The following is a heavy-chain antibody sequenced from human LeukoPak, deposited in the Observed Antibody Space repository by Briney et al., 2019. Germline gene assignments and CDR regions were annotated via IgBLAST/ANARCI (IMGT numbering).Heavy chain of an antibody. D-gene: IGHD3-16*02. J-gene: IGHJ4*02. Sequence: GGSLRLSCAASGFTFSNYSMNWVRLAPEKGLEWVSYISSSGGTIYYADSVKGRFTISRDNAKNSLYLQMNSLRAEDTAVYYCARIKGGYTVAYFDYWGQGTLVTVSS. V-gene: IGHV3-48*01. CDR1: GFTFSNYS. CDR2: ISSSGGTI. CDR3: ARIKGGYTVAYFDY.